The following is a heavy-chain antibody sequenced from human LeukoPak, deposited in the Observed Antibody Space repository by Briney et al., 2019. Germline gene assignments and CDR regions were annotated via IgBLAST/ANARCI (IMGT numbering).Heavy chain of an antibody. D-gene: IGHD5/OR15-5a*01. Sequence: GASVKVSCKASGYHFTGYHVHWVRQAPGQGLEWMGRISTDSGDADIAQKFQGRVTMTRDTSISTAYMELSRLTSVDSAVYYCAGLGSTVKGRIDPWGQGTSVTVSS. CDR1: GYHFTGYH. CDR2: ISTDSGDA. CDR3: AGLGSTVKGRIDP. V-gene: IGHV1-2*02. J-gene: IGHJ5*02.